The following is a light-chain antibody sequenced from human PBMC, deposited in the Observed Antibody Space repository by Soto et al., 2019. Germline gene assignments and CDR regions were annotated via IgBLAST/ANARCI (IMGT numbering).Light chain of an antibody. CDR3: QQCDNLPYT. Sequence: DLQMTQSPSSLSASVGDRVTITCQARQDISNYLNWYQQKPGKAPKLLIYDASNLETRVTSRFSGSGSGTDFTFTISSLQPEDIATYYCQQCDNLPYTFGRATKLEIK. CDR1: QDISNY. V-gene: IGKV1-33*01. CDR2: DAS. J-gene: IGKJ2*01.